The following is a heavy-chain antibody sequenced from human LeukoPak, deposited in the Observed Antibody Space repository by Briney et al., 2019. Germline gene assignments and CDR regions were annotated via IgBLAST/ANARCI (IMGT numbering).Heavy chain of an antibody. J-gene: IGHJ4*02. CDR2: ISAYNGNT. CDR3: ARDRYYYDSSGYFFDY. CDR1: GYTFTSYG. D-gene: IGHD3-22*01. V-gene: IGHV1-18*01. Sequence: EASVKVSCTASGYTFTSYGISWVRQAPGQGLEWMGWISAYNGNTNYAQKLQGRVTMTTDTSTSTAYMELRSLRSDDTAVYYCARDRYYYDSSGYFFDYWGQGTLVTVSS.